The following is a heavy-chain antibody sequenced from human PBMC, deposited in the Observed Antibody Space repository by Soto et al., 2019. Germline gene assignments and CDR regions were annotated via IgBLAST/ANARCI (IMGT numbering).Heavy chain of an antibody. J-gene: IGHJ4*02. V-gene: IGHV3-23*01. CDR3: AKGGFRGGEHSSSGDLGY. D-gene: IGHD6-6*01. CDR2: ISGSGGST. Sequence: EVQLLESGGGLVQPGGSLRLSCAASGFTFSSYAMSWVRQAPGKGLEWVSAISGSGGSTYYADSVKGRFTISRDNSKNTLYLQMNSLRAEDTAVYYCAKGGFRGGEHSSSGDLGYWGQGTLVTVSS. CDR1: GFTFSSYA.